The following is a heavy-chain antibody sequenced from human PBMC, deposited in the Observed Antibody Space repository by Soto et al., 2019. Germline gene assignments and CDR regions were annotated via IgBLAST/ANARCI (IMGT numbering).Heavy chain of an antibody. CDR1: GGTFSSYA. V-gene: IGHV1-69*13. CDR3: ASPYYYDSSGYYDPFDY. J-gene: IGHJ4*02. CDR2: IIPIFGTA. Sequence: ASVKVSCKASGGTFSSYAISWVRQAPGQGLEWMGGIIPIFGTANYAQKFQGRVTITADESTSTAYMELSSLRSEDTAVYYCASPYYYDSSGYYDPFDYWGQGTLVTVSS. D-gene: IGHD3-22*01.